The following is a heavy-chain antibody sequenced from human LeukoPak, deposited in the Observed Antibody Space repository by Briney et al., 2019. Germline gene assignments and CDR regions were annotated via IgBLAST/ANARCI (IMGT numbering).Heavy chain of an antibody. V-gene: IGHV4-59*11. J-gene: IGHJ4*02. CDR3: ARDIEAVGATLYFDY. D-gene: IGHD1-26*01. Sequence: SETLSLTCTVSGGSISSHYWSXXXQTPGKGXEWIGKINYSXSTYYNPSLKTRVTLSIDTXKNQFSLKLSSVTAADTAVYYCARDIEAVGATLYFDYWGQGTLVTVSS. CDR1: GGSISSHY. CDR2: INYSXST.